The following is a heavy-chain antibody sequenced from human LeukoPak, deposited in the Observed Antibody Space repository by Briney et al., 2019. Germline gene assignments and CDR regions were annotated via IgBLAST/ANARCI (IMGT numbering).Heavy chain of an antibody. CDR2: ISGDGGST. Sequence: GGSLRLSCAASGFTFDDYAMHWVRQAPGKGLEWVSLISGDGGSTYYADSVKGRFTISRDNSKNSLYLQMNSLRTEGTALYYCAKGHDFWSGYLGYWGQGTLVTVSS. CDR3: AKGHDFWSGYLGY. CDR1: GFTFDDYA. V-gene: IGHV3-43*02. D-gene: IGHD3-3*01. J-gene: IGHJ4*02.